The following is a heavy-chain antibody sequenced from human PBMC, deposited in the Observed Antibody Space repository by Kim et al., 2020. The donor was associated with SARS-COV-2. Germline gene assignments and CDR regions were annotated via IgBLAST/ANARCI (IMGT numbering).Heavy chain of an antibody. D-gene: IGHD4-17*01. CDR3: ARAPYGDYARGSYYYGMDV. CDR1: GFTFSSYS. Sequence: GGSLRLSCAASGFTFSSYSMNWVRQAPGKGLEWVSSISSSSSYIYYADSVKGRFTISSDNAKNSLYLQMNSLRAEDTAVYYCARAPYGDYARGSYYYGMDVWGQGTPVTVSS. J-gene: IGHJ6*02. CDR2: ISSSSSYI. V-gene: IGHV3-21*01.